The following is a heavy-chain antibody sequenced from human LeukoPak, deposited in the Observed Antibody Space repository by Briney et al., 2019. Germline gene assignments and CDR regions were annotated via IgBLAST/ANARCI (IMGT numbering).Heavy chain of an antibody. D-gene: IGHD3-16*02. CDR2: ISGSSGTV. CDR3: ARIGRDNQSKYRFYYYYYGMDV. Sequence: GGSLRLSCAASAFTFSHYGMNWVRQAPGKGLEWLSYISGSSGTVSYADSVKGRFTISRDNAKNSLYLQMNSLRAGDTAVYYCARIGRDNQSKYRFYYYYYGMDVWGQGTTVTVSS. J-gene: IGHJ6*02. V-gene: IGHV3-48*04. CDR1: AFTFSHYG.